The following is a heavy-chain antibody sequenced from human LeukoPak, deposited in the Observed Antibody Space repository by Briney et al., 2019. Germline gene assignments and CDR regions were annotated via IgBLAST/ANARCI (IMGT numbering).Heavy chain of an antibody. CDR1: GFTFRRYA. CDR3: AKSPTGSSWPSIDY. Sequence: GGSLRLSCAASGFTFRRYAMSWVRQAPGKGLECVSPTSGSGGSTYYADSVKGRFTVSRDNSKNTLYLQMDSLRAEDTAVYYCAKSPTGSSWPSIDYWGQGTLVTVSS. D-gene: IGHD6-13*01. V-gene: IGHV3-23*01. J-gene: IGHJ4*02. CDR2: TSGSGGST.